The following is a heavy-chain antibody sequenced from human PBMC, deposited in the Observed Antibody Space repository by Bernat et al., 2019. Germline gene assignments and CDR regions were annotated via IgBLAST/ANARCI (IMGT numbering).Heavy chain of an antibody. CDR3: ATPSGYSSSWTDAFDI. D-gene: IGHD6-6*01. CDR1: GYTLTELS. V-gene: IGHV1-24*01. J-gene: IGHJ3*02. Sequence: QVQLVQSGAEVKKPGASVKVSCKVSGYTLTELSMHWVRQAPGKGLEWMGGFDPEDGETIYAQKFQGRVTMTEDTSTDTAYMELSRLRSEDTAVYYCATPSGYSSSWTDAFDIRGQGTMVTVSS. CDR2: FDPEDGET.